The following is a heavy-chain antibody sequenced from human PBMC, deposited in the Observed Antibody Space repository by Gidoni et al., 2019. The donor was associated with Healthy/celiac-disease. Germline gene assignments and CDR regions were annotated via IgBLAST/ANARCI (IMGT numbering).Heavy chain of an antibody. Sequence: QVQLQASGPGLVKPSATLSLTCAVSGVSISSRNWSSWVRQPPGKGLEGIGEIYHSGSTNYKPSLKSRVTISVDKSKNQFSMKLSSGTAAETAVYYCARVGKMTTVSYYYYGMDVWGQGTTVTVSS. D-gene: IGHD4-4*01. CDR2: IYHSGST. CDR3: ARVGKMTTVSYYYYGMDV. CDR1: GVSISSRNW. V-gene: IGHV4-4*02. J-gene: IGHJ6*02.